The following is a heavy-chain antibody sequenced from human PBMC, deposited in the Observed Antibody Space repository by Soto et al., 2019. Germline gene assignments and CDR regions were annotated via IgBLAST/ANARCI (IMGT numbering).Heavy chain of an antibody. V-gene: IGHV4-34*01. CDR2: INDSGNI. D-gene: IGHD3-10*01. CDR3: ARGLILWFGELSRRGGYYSYMDV. J-gene: IGHJ6*03. Sequence: QVQLQQWGAGLLKPSETLSLTCAVYGGSFSGYQWSWIRQTPGKGLEWIGEINDSGNINYNPSLKSRVTILLDTPKKQISLKLSFVTAAATAVYYCARGLILWFGELSRRGGYYSYMDVWGKGTTVIVSS. CDR1: GGSFSGYQ.